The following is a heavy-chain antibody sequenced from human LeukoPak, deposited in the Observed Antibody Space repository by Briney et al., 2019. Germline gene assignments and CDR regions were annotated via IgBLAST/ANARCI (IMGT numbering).Heavy chain of an antibody. V-gene: IGHV1-46*01. CDR3: ARDRVVGATTDSFDI. J-gene: IGHJ3*02. D-gene: IGHD1-26*01. CDR1: GYTFTSYY. Sequence: ASVKVSCKASGYTFTSYYMHWVRQAPGQGLEWMGIINPSGGSTSYAQKFQGRVTMTRDTSTSTVYMELSSLRSEDTAVYYCARDRVVGATTDSFDIWGQGTMVTVSS. CDR2: INPSGGST.